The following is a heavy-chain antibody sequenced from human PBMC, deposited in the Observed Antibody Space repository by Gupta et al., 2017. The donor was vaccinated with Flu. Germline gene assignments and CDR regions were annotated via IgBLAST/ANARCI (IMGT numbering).Heavy chain of an antibody. D-gene: IGHD6-19*01. CDR1: GFTFSNFG. V-gene: IGHV3-30*18. CDR2: ISYDGSDK. J-gene: IGHJ4*02. Sequence: QVHLVESGGGVVKLGRSLSLTCAASGFTFSNFGMHWVRQAPGKGLEGVAKISYDGSDKYYVDSVKGRFTISKDNSKNTLILQMNSLRPEDTAVYYCAKGWMDSGYWGQGTRVTVSS. CDR3: AKGWMDSGY.